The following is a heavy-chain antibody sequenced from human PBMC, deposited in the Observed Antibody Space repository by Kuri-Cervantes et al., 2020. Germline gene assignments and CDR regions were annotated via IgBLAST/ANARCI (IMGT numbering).Heavy chain of an antibody. D-gene: IGHD2-15*01. Sequence: SVKVSCKASGGTFSSYAISWVRQAPGQGLEWMGGIIPIFGTANYAQKFQGRVTITADKSTSTAYMELSSLRSEDTAVYYCARDRCGGSCYFDYWGQRTLVTVSS. CDR3: ARDRCGGSCYFDY. CDR1: GGTFSSYA. J-gene: IGHJ4*02. CDR2: IIPIFGTA. V-gene: IGHV1-69*06.